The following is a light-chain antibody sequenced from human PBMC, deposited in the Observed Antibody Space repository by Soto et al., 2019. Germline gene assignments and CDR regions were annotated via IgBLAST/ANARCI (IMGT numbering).Light chain of an antibody. J-gene: IGKJ5*01. Sequence: EIVMTQSPATLSVSPGERATLSCRASQGVSNTLAWYQQKPGQAPRLLIYGASIRATGIPARFSGGGSGTEFTLTISGLQSEDFAVYYCQQYNSWPITFGQGTRLENK. CDR3: QQYNSWPIT. CDR2: GAS. CDR1: QGVSNT. V-gene: IGKV3-15*01.